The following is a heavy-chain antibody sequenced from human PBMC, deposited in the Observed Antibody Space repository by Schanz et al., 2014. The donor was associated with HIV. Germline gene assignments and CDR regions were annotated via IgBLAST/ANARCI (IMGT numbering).Heavy chain of an antibody. V-gene: IGHV3-23*01. J-gene: IGHJ5*02. CDR2: ISGNSGHT. CDR1: GFTFSSYA. CDR3: SPFSPSPPS. Sequence: EVQLLESGGGLVQPGGSLRLSCAASGFTFSSYAMSWVRQAPGKGLEWVSGISGNSGHTWYADSVKGRFTISRDNSKTLFSLPLPPLPPFSSPFSSSSPFSPSPPSWGQGTLVTVSS.